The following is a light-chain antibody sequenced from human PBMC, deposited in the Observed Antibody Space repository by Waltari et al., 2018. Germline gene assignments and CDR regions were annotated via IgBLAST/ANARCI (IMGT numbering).Light chain of an antibody. J-gene: IGLJ1*01. Sequence: SYVLTQPPSVSVAPGKTARTTCGGNNIGRKRVHRYQHRPGQAPVLVVYDDSDRHSGIPERFSGPNSGNTATLTISRVEAGDEADYYCQVWDSSSDHYVFGTGTKVTVL. CDR3: QVWDSSSDHYV. CDR2: DDS. V-gene: IGLV3-21*03. CDR1: NIGRKR.